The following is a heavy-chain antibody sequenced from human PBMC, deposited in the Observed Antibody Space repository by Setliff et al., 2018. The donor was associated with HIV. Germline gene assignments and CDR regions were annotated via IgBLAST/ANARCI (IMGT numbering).Heavy chain of an antibody. CDR3: ASLDGSESPYIYYYYMDV. D-gene: IGHD3-10*01. Sequence: SETLSLTCSVSGGSFSRYYWGWIRQPPGKGLEWIGSINYRGNTYYNPSLKSRAAISVDTSKNQISLKLSSVTAADTAVYYCASLDGSESPYIYYYYMDVWGKGTAVTVSS. CDR1: GGSFSRYY. V-gene: IGHV4-39*01. J-gene: IGHJ6*03. CDR2: INYRGNT.